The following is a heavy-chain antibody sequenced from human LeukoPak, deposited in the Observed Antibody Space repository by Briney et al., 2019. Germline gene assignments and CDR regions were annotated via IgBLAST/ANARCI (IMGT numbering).Heavy chain of an antibody. D-gene: IGHD5-12*01. J-gene: IGHJ5*02. CDR3: AREGRDIVDLGLNWFDP. CDR1: GFTFSSYA. CDR2: ISYDGSNK. V-gene: IGHV3-30-3*01. Sequence: PGRSLRLSCAASGFTFSSYAMHWVRQAPGKGLEWVAVISYDGSNKYYADSVKGRFTISRDNSKNTLYLRMNSLRAEDTAVYYCAREGRDIVDLGLNWFDPWGQGTLVTVSS.